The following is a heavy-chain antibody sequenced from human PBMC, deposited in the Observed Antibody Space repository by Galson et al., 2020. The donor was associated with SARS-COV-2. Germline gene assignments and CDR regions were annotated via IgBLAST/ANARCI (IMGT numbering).Heavy chain of an antibody. Sequence: GESLKISCAASGFTFSSYAMHWVRQAPGKGLEWVAVISYDGSNKYYADSVKGRFTISRDNSKNTLYLQMNSLRAEDTAVYYCARAPGGVIWSCVDYWGQGTLVTVSS. J-gene: IGHJ4*02. V-gene: IGHV3-30*04. CDR2: ISYDGSNK. CDR3: ARAPGGVIWSCVDY. CDR1: GFTFSSYA. D-gene: IGHD3-3*01.